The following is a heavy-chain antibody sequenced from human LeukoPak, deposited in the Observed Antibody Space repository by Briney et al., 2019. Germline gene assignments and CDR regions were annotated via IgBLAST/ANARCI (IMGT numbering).Heavy chain of an antibody. CDR2: IYYSGST. V-gene: IGHV4-59*08. CDR3: ASLQSRDGFNY. D-gene: IGHD5-24*01. J-gene: IGHJ4*02. CDR1: GGSISSYY. Sequence: SETLSLTCTVSGGSISSYYWSWIRQPPGKGLEWIGYIYYSGSTNYNPSLKSRVTISVDTSKNQFSLKLSSVTAADTAVYYCASLQSRDGFNYWGQGTLVTVSS.